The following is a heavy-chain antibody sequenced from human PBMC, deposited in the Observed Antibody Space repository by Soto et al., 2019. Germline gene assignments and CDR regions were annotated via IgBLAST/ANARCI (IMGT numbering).Heavy chain of an antibody. J-gene: IGHJ3*02. Sequence: QVQLVQSGAEVKKPGSSVKVSCKASGGTFSSYTISWVRQAPGQGLEWMGRIIPILGIANYAKKFQGRVTITAEKSTSTAYMELSSLRSEDTAVYYCARPNCCGDCYLNAYDIWGQGTMVTVSS. CDR2: IIPILGIA. CDR3: ARPNCCGDCYLNAYDI. D-gene: IGHD2-21*02. CDR1: GGTFSSYT. V-gene: IGHV1-69*02.